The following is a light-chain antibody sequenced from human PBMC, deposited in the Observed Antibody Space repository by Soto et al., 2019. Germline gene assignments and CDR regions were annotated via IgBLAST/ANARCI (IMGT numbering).Light chain of an antibody. J-gene: IGKJ4*01. V-gene: IGKV3-11*01. CDR2: DAA. CDR3: QQRASWPLT. Sequence: EIVLTQSPATLSLSPGERATLSCRASQYIGGYLAWYQLRPGQGPRLLIFDAASRATGIPDRVSGSGSGTDFTLPISRLEPEDFAVYSCQQRASWPLTFGGGTKVEIK. CDR1: QYIGGY.